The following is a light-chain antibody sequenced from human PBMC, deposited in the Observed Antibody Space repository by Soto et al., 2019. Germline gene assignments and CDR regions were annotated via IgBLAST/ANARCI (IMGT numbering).Light chain of an antibody. CDR2: KDS. CDR1: VLAKKY. V-gene: IGLV3-27*01. CDR3: YSAADNGVV. Sequence: SYELRQPSSVSVSPGQTARITCSGDVLAKKYARWFQQKPGQAPVLVIYKDSERPSGIPERFSGSSSGTTVTLTISGAQVEDEADYYCYSAADNGVVFGGGTKVTVL. J-gene: IGLJ2*01.